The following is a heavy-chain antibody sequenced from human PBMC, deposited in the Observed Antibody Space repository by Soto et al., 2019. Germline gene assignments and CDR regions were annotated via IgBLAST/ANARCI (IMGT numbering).Heavy chain of an antibody. CDR1: GGSISSGGYS. Sequence: SETLSLTCAVSGGSISSGGYSWSWIRQPPGKGLEWIGYIYHSGSTYYNPSLKSRVTISVDRSKNQFSLKLSSVTAADTAVYYCARGGYYYDSSGRLLDAFDIWGQGTMVTVSS. J-gene: IGHJ3*02. V-gene: IGHV4-30-2*01. D-gene: IGHD3-22*01. CDR3: ARGGYYYDSSGRLLDAFDI. CDR2: IYHSGST.